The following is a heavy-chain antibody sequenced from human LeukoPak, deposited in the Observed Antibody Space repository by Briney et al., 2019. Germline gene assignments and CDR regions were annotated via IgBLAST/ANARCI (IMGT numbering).Heavy chain of an antibody. CDR1: GFTFDDYA. CDR2: ISWNSGSI. CDR3: AREPYYYDSSDTGYYFDY. J-gene: IGHJ4*02. V-gene: IGHV3-9*01. Sequence: GGSLRLSCAASGFTFDDYAMHWVRQAPGKGLEWVSGISWNSGSIGYADSVKGRFTNSRDNSKNTLYLQMNSLRAEDTAVYYCAREPYYYDSSDTGYYFDYWGQGTLVTVSS. D-gene: IGHD3-22*01.